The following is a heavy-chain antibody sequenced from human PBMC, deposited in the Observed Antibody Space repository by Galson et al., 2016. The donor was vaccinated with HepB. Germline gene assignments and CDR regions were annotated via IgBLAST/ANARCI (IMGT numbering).Heavy chain of an antibody. J-gene: IGHJ4*02. CDR1: GGSISSGTYY. CDR2: IYSGGRT. Sequence: ETLSLTCTVSGGSISSGTYYWGWIRQPPGKGLAWIGTIYSGGRTYYNPSLMSRLTISVDTSKNQFSLRLSSVTAADTAVYYCARHGRTAAVEFDYWGQGTLVTVSS. V-gene: IGHV4-39*01. CDR3: ARHGRTAAVEFDY. D-gene: IGHD6-13*01.